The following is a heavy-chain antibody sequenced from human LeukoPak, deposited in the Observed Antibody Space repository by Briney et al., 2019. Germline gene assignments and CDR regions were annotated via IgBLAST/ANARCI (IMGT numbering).Heavy chain of an antibody. Sequence: GGSLRLFCEASGFTFDDYAMHWVRQAPGNGLEWVSGIRWYSPSIGYAVSVKGRFTVCSCEGKNSLYRQMNILRAEDTALYYCGKDGSGEEGFCYWGQGTRVTVS. CDR1: GFTFDDYA. V-gene: IGHV3-9*01. J-gene: IGHJ4*02. D-gene: IGHD3-3*01. CDR3: GKDGSGEEGFCY. CDR2: IRWYSPSI.